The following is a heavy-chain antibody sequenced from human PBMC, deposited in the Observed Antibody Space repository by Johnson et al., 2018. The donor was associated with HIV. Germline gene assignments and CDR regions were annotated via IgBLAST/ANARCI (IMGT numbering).Heavy chain of an antibody. J-gene: IGHJ3*02. D-gene: IGHD6-6*01. Sequence: VQLVESGGGLVQPGGSLRLSCAASGFIFSSYWMTWVRQAPGQGLEWVANIKQDGSNKYYADSVKGRFTISRDNSKNTLYLQMNSLRAEDTAVYYWAKEGLRSSLRSGDAFDIWGHGTLVTVSS. CDR3: AKEGLRSSLRSGDAFDI. CDR1: GFIFSSYW. CDR2: IKQDGSNK. V-gene: IGHV3-7*01.